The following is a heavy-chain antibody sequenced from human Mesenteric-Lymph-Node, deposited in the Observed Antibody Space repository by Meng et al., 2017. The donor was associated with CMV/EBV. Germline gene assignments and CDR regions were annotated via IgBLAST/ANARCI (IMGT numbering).Heavy chain of an antibody. D-gene: IGHD1-26*01. CDR3: VRRGTYDSYYYGMDV. V-gene: IGHV4-34*01. J-gene: IGHJ6*02. Sequence: SETLSLTCAVYGGSFSGYYWSWIRQPPGKGLEWIGEINHSGSTNYNPSLKSRVTISVDTSKNHFSLKLSSVTAADTAVYFCVRRGTYDSYYYGMDVWGQGTTVTVSS. CDR1: GGSFSGYY. CDR2: INHSGST.